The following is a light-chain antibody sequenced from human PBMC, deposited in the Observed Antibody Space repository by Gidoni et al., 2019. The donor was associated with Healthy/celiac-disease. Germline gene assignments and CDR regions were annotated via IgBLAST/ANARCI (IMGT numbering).Light chain of an antibody. CDR1: QSISSW. Sequence: DIQMTQSPSTLSASVGDRVTITCRASQSISSWVAWYQQKPGKAPKLLIYDAASLESGVPSRFSGNGFGTEFTLTISSLQPDDFATYYCQQYNRYPWTFGQXTKVEIK. V-gene: IGKV1-5*01. CDR2: DAA. J-gene: IGKJ1*01. CDR3: QQYNRYPWT.